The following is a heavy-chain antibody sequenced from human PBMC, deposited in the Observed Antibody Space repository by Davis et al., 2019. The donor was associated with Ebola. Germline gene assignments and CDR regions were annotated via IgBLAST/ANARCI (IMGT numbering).Heavy chain of an antibody. CDR3: ARKHYHETTGYLKWFDP. Sequence: SETLSLTCTVSGASISSGDSYWVWIRQAPGKELEWIGSMFYSGATFYNPFHGSRVTMSVDTPKNQFSLRRRSVTATDTSIYYCARKHYHETTGYLKWFDPWGQGILVTVSS. V-gene: IGHV4-39*01. CDR1: GASISSGDSY. D-gene: IGHD3-22*01. CDR2: MFYSGAT. J-gene: IGHJ5*02.